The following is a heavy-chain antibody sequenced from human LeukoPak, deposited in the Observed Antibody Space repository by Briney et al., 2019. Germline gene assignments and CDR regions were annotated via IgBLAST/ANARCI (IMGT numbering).Heavy chain of an antibody. V-gene: IGHV4-59*01. Sequence: PSETLSLTCSVSGGSIRSYYWSWIRQPPGKGLEWIGYIYNSGNTNYNPSLKSRVTISVDTSKNQFSLELSSVTAADTAVYYCAGAEWLPNFDYWGQGILVTLSS. CDR2: IYNSGNT. CDR3: AGAEWLPNFDY. J-gene: IGHJ4*02. D-gene: IGHD3-3*01. CDR1: GGSIRSYY.